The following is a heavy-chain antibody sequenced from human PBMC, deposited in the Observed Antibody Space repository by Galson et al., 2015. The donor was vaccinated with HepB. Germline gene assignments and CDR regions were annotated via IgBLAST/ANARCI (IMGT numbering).Heavy chain of an antibody. CDR1: GYIFTSYA. CDR2: INAGNGNT. J-gene: IGHJ6*02. D-gene: IGHD3-10*01. CDR3: ARGPITMVRGVIGNYGMDV. Sequence: SVKVSCKASGYIFTSYAMHWVRQAPGQRLEWMGWINAGNGNTKYSQKFQGRVTITRDTSASTAYMELSSLRSEDTAVYYCARGPITMVRGVIGNYGMDVWGQGTTVTVSS. V-gene: IGHV1-3*01.